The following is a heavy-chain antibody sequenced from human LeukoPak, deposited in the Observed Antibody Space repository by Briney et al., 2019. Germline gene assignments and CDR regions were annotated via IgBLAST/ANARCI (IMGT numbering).Heavy chain of an antibody. CDR2: MNPNSGNT. CDR3: AIDYGGEKFDY. CDR1: GYTFTSYD. D-gene: IGHD2-21*01. Sequence: ASVKVSCKASGYTFTSYDINWVRQAAGQGLEWMGWMNPNSGNTGYTQKFQGRVTMTRNTSISTAYMELSSLRSEDTAVYYCAIDYGGEKFDYWGQGTLVTVSS. J-gene: IGHJ4*02. V-gene: IGHV1-8*01.